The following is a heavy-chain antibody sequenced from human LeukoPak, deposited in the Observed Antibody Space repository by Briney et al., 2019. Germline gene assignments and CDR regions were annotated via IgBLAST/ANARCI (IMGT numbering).Heavy chain of an antibody. CDR2: INHSGST. CDR3: ARGVPAASAFDI. D-gene: IGHD2-2*01. V-gene: IGHV4-34*01. CDR1: GGSFSGYY. J-gene: IGHJ3*02. Sequence: PSETLSLTCAVYGGSFSGYYWSWIRQPPGKGLEWIGEINHSGSTNYNPSLKSRVTISEDTSKNQFSLKLSSVTAADTAVYYCARGVPAASAFDIWGQGTMVTVSS.